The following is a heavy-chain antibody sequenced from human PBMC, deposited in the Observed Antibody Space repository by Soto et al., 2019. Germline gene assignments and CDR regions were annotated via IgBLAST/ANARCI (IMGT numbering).Heavy chain of an antibody. CDR2: IYYSGST. D-gene: IGHD6-6*01. CDR1: GGSVSSGSYY. V-gene: IGHV4-61*01. J-gene: IGHJ4*02. Sequence: SETLSLTCTVSGGSVSSGSYYWSWIRQPPGKGLEWIGYIYYSGSTNYNPPLKSRVTISVDTSKNQFSLKLSSVTAADTAVYYCARTPSIAAIPYYFDYWGQGTLVTVSS. CDR3: ARTPSIAAIPYYFDY.